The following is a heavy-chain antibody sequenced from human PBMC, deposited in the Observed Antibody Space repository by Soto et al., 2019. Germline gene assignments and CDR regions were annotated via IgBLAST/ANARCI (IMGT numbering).Heavy chain of an antibody. Sequence: QVQLVESGGGVVQPGRSLRLSCAASGFTFSSYAMHWVRQAPGKGLEWVAVISYDGSNKYYADCVKGRFTISRDNSKNTLYLQMNSLRAEDTAVYYCARAYEGDYFDYWGQGTLVTVSS. CDR1: GFTFSSYA. D-gene: IGHD3-16*01. CDR3: ARAYEGDYFDY. J-gene: IGHJ4*02. CDR2: ISYDGSNK. V-gene: IGHV3-30-3*01.